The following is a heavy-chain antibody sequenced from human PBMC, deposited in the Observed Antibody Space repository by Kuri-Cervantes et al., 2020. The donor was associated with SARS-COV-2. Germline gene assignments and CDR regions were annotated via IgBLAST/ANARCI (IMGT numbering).Heavy chain of an antibody. CDR3: ARSVCSGGSCRLKGGPYYFDY. J-gene: IGHJ4*02. D-gene: IGHD2-15*01. Sequence: SETLSLTCTVSGSSVSSPNYWGWLRQPPGKGLEWIGSIYHSGTTYYNPSLKSRVTLSVDTSKNHFSLRLSSLTAADTAVYYCARSVCSGGSCRLKGGPYYFDYWGQGTLVTVSS. CDR2: IYHSGTT. CDR1: GSSVSSPNY. V-gene: IGHV4-38-2*02.